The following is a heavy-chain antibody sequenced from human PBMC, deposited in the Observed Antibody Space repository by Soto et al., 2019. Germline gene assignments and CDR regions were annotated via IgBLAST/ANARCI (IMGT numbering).Heavy chain of an antibody. V-gene: IGHV3-21*01. CDR1: GFTFSSYS. D-gene: IGHD2-15*01. J-gene: IGHJ4*02. CDR2: ISSSSSYI. Sequence: EVQLVESGGGLVKPGGSLRLSCAASGFTFSSYSMNWVRQAPGKGLEWVSSISSSSSYIYYADSVKGRFTISRDNAKNSLYLQMNSLRAEDTAVYYCARAGYCSGRSCYSFDYWGQGTLVTVSS. CDR3: ARAGYCSGRSCYSFDY.